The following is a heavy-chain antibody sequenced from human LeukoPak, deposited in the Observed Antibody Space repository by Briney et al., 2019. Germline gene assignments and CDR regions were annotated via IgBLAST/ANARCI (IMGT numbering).Heavy chain of an antibody. CDR2: IKQDGSEK. D-gene: IGHD4-17*01. V-gene: IGHV3-7*01. CDR3: ARELDGDYVWFDY. J-gene: IGHJ4*02. CDR1: GFTFSSYW. Sequence: GGSLRLSCAASGFTFSSYWMSWVRRAPGKGLEWVANIKQDGSEKYYVDSVKGRFTISRDNAKNSLYLQMNSLRAEDTAVYYCARELDGDYVWFDYWGQGTLVTVSS.